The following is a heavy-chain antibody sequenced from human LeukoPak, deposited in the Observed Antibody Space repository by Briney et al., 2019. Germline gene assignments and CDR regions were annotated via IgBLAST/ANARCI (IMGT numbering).Heavy chain of an antibody. J-gene: IGHJ4*02. D-gene: IGHD6-13*01. CDR3: ARHSSSWSPSPDY. CDR2: IYYSGST. V-gene: IGHV4-39*01. CDR1: GGSISSNDYY. Sequence: ASETLSLTCTVSGGSISSNDYYWGWIRQPPGKGLELIGCIYYSGSTYYKPSLKIRVTISVDTSKTQFSLKLSSVTAADTAVYYCARHSSSWSPSPDYWGQGTLVTVSS.